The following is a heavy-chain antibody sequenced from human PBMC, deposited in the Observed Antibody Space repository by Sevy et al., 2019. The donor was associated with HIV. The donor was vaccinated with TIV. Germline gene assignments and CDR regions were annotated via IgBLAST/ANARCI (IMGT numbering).Heavy chain of an antibody. D-gene: IGHD3-10*01. V-gene: IGHV1-69*13. CDR2: IIAVFGTT. CDR3: ARDNYYYVSGSFDY. Sequence: ASVKVSCKASGGIFRSNAISWVRQAPGQGLEWMGGIIAVFGTTNYARRLQGRVTDTADESRSTADMELSSLRSEDRAVNYGARDNYYYVSGSFDYWGQGTQVTVSS. CDR1: GGIFRSNA. J-gene: IGHJ4*01.